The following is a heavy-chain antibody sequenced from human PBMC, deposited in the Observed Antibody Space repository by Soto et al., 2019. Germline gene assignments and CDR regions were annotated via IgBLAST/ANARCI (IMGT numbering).Heavy chain of an antibody. V-gene: IGHV4-39*01. J-gene: IGHJ5*02. Sequence: QLHLQESGPGLVKPSETLSLTCIVSGGSISSSNYYRAWIRQPPGKGLEWIGSIHYTGSTQYNPSLKSRVTISVDTSKNQFSLKLTSVSAADTAVYYCARRECSGGTCSFDPWGQGTLVTVSS. CDR1: GGSISSSNYY. D-gene: IGHD2-15*01. CDR3: ARRECSGGTCSFDP. CDR2: IHYTGST.